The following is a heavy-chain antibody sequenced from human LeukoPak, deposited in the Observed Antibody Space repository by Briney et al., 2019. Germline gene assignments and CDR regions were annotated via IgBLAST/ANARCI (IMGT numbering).Heavy chain of an antibody. CDR3: ARSCRSGYHSGFDY. J-gene: IGHJ4*02. V-gene: IGHV3-9*01. CDR2: ISWNSVGI. CDR1: GFTFDDYA. Sequence: GGSLRLSCAASGFTFDDYAMHWVRQAPGKGLEWVSGISWNSVGIGYADSVKGRFTISRDNAKNSLYLQMNSLRAEDTALYYCARSCRSGYHSGFDYWGQGTLVTVSS. D-gene: IGHD3-3*01.